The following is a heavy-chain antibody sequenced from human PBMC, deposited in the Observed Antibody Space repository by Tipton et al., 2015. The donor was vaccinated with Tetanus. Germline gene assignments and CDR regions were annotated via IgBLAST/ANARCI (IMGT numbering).Heavy chain of an antibody. V-gene: IGHV3-23*01. CDR2: ISGSGEGK. CDR1: GFSFSSYA. CDR3: AKDAVSSWSTGSFDS. D-gene: IGHD6-13*01. Sequence: SLRLSCAASGFSFSSYAMTWVRQAPGRGLEWVSAISGSGEGKFYADSVKGRFTISRDNSKNTVFLQMNSPRADDTAVYFCAKDAVSSWSTGSFDSGGQGTQYTVPP. J-gene: IGHJ4*02.